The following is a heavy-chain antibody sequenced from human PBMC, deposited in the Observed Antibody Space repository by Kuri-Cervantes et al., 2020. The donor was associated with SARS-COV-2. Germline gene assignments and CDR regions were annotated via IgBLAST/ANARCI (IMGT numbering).Heavy chain of an antibody. CDR2: IYYSGST. D-gene: IGHD2-2*01. Sequence: SETLSLTCTVSGGSTSSQSYYWGWIRQPPGKGLEWIGSIYYSGSTYYNPSLKSRVTISVDTSKNQFSLKLSSVTAADTAVYYCARQGGIVVVPAALWGQGTLVTVSS. CDR3: ARQGGIVVVPAAL. V-gene: IGHV4-39*01. CDR1: GGSTSSQSYY. J-gene: IGHJ4*02.